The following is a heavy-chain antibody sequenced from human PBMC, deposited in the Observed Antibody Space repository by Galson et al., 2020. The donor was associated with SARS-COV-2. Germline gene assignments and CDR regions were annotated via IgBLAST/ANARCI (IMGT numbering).Heavy chain of an antibody. V-gene: IGHV4-61*09. Sequence: SVTLSLTCTVSGASVTGTTYYWNWIRQPAGNGLEWIGHIYSSGSANYNPSLKSRATISVDTSKSHFSLKLSSVTAADTAVYYCAGYDFWTASYSWGQGTLVTVSS. J-gene: IGHJ4*02. CDR3: AGYDFWTASYS. CDR1: GASVTGTTYY. CDR2: IYSSGSA. D-gene: IGHD3-3*01.